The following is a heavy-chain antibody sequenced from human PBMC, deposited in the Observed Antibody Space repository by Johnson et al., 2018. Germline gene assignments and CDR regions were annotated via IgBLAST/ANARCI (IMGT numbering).Heavy chain of an antibody. CDR2: ISATGSTI. V-gene: IGHV3-11*01. D-gene: IGHD2-15*01. CDR3: VGDAAFLAYSYYYGVDI. Sequence: QVQLVESGGGLVKPGGSLRLSCAASGFTFSDYYINWIRQAPGKGLEWISYISATGSTIYYANSVRGRFTISRDNARNSVFLEMNRLRAEDTAVYYCVGDAAFLAYSYYYGVDIWGRGTTVTVSS. J-gene: IGHJ6*02. CDR1: GFTFSDYY.